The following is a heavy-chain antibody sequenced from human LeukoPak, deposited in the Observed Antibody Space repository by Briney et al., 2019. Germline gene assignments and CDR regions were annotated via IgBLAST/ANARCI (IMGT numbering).Heavy chain of an antibody. J-gene: IGHJ3*02. CDR3: ARAKDNSGRDGFDI. CDR1: GFTFSTYG. Sequence: GGSLRLSCAASGFTFSTYGIHWVRQAPGKGLEWVAVIWYDGSNKYYADSVKGRFSISRDNSKNTLYLQMNSLRAEDTAVYYCARAKDNSGRDGFDIWGQGTMVTVSS. V-gene: IGHV3-33*01. D-gene: IGHD6-19*01. CDR2: IWYDGSNK.